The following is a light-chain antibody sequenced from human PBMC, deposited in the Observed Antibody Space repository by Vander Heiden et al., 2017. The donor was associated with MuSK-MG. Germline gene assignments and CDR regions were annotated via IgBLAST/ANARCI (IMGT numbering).Light chain of an antibody. CDR3: SAWDSSLSAVV. CDR2: CNI. J-gene: IGLJ3*02. Sequence: QAGLTQPPSASKGVRQTATLTCTANSNNVGYQGAAWLQQHQGHPPKLLVVCNISRPTGISERLFASRSGNTASLNTTGLQPEEEADYYCSAWDSSLSAVVFGGGTKLTVL. V-gene: IGLV10-54*01. CDR1: SNNVGYQG.